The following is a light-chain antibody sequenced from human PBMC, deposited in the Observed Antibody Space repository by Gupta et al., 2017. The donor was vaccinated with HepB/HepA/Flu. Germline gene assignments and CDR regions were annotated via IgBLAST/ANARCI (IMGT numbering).Light chain of an antibody. J-gene: IGKJ5*01. CDR1: QSVSNY. V-gene: IGKV3-11*01. CDR2: GAS. CDR3: HQRSIWPIT. Sequence: ELVLTQSPATLSLSPGERATLSCRASQSVSNYLVWYQQKPGRAPRLLIYGASNRAAGIPARFTGSGSGTDFTLTISSLEPEDFAVYYCHQRSIWPITFGQGTRLEIK.